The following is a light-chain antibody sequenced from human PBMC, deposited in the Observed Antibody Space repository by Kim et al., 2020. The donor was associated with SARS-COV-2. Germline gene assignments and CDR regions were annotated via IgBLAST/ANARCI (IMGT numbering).Light chain of an antibody. V-gene: IGLV2-14*03. J-gene: IGLJ1*01. CDR1: SSDVGGYNY. Sequence: QSVLTQPASVSGSPGQSITISCTGTSSDVGGYNYVSWYQQHPGKAPKLMIYDVSNRPSGVSNRFSGSKSGNTASLTISGLQAEDEADYYCSSYTSSSTPYVFSTGPKVTAL. CDR3: SSYTSSSTPYV. CDR2: DVS.